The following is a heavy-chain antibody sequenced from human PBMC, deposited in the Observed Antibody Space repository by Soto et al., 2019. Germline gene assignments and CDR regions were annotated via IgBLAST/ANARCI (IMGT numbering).Heavy chain of an antibody. CDR3: ARWEQPLFDY. J-gene: IGHJ4*02. CDR1: GFNDSAYT. Sequence: QVKLVESGGGVVQPGRSLRLSCAASGFNDSAYTMHWVRQAPGKGLEWVAVISSDGNHKYYTDSVKGRFTISRDTSTNTLYLQMNSLRAEDTAVYYCARWEQPLFDYWGQGTLVTVSS. V-gene: IGHV3-30-3*01. CDR2: ISSDGNHK. D-gene: IGHD1-26*01.